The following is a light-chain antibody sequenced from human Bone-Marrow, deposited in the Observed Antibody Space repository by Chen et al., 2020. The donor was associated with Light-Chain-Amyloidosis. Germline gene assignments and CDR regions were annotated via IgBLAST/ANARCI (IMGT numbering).Light chain of an antibody. CDR1: QSLLHSDGKTY. J-gene: IGKJ2*01. V-gene: IGKV2D-29*02. CDR2: EVS. CDR3: MQTMHLPYT. Sequence: DILMAQTPLSLSVTPGQQASISCKSSQSLLHSDGKTYLFWYLHKSGQSPQLLIYEVSHRFSGVPDMFSGSGSGTAFTLKISRVEAEDVGVYYCMQTMHLPYTFGQGTKLEIK.